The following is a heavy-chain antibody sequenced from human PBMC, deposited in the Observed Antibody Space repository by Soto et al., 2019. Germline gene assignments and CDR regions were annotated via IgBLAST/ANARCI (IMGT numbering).Heavy chain of an antibody. CDR3: ARVRESIVVVVAATANWFDP. CDR1: GFTVSSNY. D-gene: IGHD2-15*01. J-gene: IGHJ5*02. Sequence: TGGSLRLSCAASGFTVSSNYMSGVRQAPGKGLEWVSVIYSGGSTYYADSVKGRFTISRDNSKNTLYLQMNSLRAEDTAVYYCARVRESIVVVVAATANWFDPWGQGTLVTVSS. CDR2: IYSGGST. V-gene: IGHV3-66*01.